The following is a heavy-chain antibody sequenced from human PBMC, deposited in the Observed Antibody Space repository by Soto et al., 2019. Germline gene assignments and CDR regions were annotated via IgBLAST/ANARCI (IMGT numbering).Heavy chain of an antibody. V-gene: IGHV1-3*01. J-gene: IGHJ3*02. D-gene: IGHD3-3*01. Sequence: ASVKVSCKASGYTFTSYAMHWVRQAPGQRLEWMGWINAGNGNTKYSQKFQGRVTITRDTSASTAYMELSSLRSEDTAVYYCARPVGVVIKPYDAFDIWGQGTMVTVSS. CDR1: GYTFTSYA. CDR3: ARPVGVVIKPYDAFDI. CDR2: INAGNGNT.